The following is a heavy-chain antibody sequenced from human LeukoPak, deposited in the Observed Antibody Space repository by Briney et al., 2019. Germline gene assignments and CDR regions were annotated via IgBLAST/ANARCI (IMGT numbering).Heavy chain of an antibody. CDR1: GFTFSSYG. CDR2: IRYDGSNK. V-gene: IGHV3-30*02. CDR3: ATCMVRGSLSVPLDY. Sequence: HPGGSLRLSCAASGFTFSSYGMHWVRQAPGKGLEWVAFIRYDGSNKYYADSVKGRFTISRDNSKNTLYLQMNSLRAEDTAVYYCATCMVRGSLSVPLDYWGQGTLVTVSS. D-gene: IGHD3-10*01. J-gene: IGHJ4*02.